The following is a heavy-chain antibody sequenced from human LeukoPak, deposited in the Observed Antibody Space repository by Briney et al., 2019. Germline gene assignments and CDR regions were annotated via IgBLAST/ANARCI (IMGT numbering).Heavy chain of an antibody. V-gene: IGHV3-30*02. CDR2: IQNDGSNK. J-gene: IGHJ4*02. D-gene: IGHD3-3*01. CDR3: AKDRSAWHQTIDY. Sequence: GGSLRLSCAASGFTFSRYDMHWVRQAPGKGLEWVAFIQNDGSNKYYTDSVKGRFTISRDNSKNTLYLQMNSLRAEDTAVYYCAKDRSAWHQTIDYWGQGTLVTVSS. CDR1: GFTFSRYD.